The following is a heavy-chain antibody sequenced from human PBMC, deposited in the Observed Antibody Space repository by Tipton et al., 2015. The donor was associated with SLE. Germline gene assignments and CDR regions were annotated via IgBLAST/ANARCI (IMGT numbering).Heavy chain of an antibody. V-gene: IGHV4-4*08. CDR3: AGCGSGILDAFDI. J-gene: IGHJ3*02. CDR2: IYTSGST. Sequence: TLSLTCTVSGGSISSYYWSWIRQPPGKGLEWIGYIYTSGSTNYNPSLKSRVTISVDTSKNQFSLKLSSVTAADTAVYYCAGCGSGILDAFDIWGQGTMVTVSS. D-gene: IGHD3-10*01. CDR1: GGSISSYY.